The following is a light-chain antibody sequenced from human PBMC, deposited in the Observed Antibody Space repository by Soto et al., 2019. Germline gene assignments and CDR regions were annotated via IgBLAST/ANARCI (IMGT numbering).Light chain of an antibody. CDR1: QSVSSY. Sequence: ESVLTQSPGTLSFSPGERATLSCLASQSVSSYLAWYQQKPGQAPRLLIYDASNRATGIPARFSGSGSGTDFTLTISSLEPEDFAVYYCQKRSNWPGTFGQGTTVDIK. J-gene: IGKJ1*01. CDR2: DAS. CDR3: QKRSNWPGT. V-gene: IGKV3-11*01.